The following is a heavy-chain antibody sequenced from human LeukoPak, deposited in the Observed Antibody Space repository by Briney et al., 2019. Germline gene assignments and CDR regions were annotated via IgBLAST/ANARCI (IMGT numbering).Heavy chain of an antibody. CDR3: ASRYGSGYYYYMDV. D-gene: IGHD3-10*01. V-gene: IGHV3-30*14. J-gene: IGHJ6*03. Sequence: GGSLRLSCAASGFTFSSYAMHWVRQAPGKGLEWVAVISYDGSNKYYADSVKGRFTISRDNSKNTLYLQMNSLRAEDTAVYYCASRYGSGYYYYMDVWGKGTTVTISS. CDR1: GFTFSSYA. CDR2: ISYDGSNK.